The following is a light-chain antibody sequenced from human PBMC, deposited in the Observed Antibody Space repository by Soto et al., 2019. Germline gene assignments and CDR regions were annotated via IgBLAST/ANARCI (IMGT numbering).Light chain of an antibody. CDR3: SPFTNTTTLVL. CDR1: SSDIGGFNY. Sequence: QSALTQPASVSGSPGQSITISCNGTSSDIGGFNYVSWYQQHPGKAPTLIIYEVSNRPSGISHRFSGSKSGDTASLTISGLQAEDEADYYCSPFTNTTTLVLFGGGTKLTVL. V-gene: IGLV2-14*03. CDR2: EVS. J-gene: IGLJ2*01.